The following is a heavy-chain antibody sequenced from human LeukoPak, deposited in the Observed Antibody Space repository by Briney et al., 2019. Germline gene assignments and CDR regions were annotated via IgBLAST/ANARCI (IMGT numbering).Heavy chain of an antibody. Sequence: PGGSLRLSCAASGVTFSSYWMSWVRQAPGKGLEWVANIKQDGSEKYYVDSVKGRFTISTDNAKNSLYLRMNSLRAEDTAVYYCARRGQPGGDSSFDYWGQGTLVTVSS. CDR1: GVTFSSYW. CDR3: ARRGQPGGDSSFDY. J-gene: IGHJ4*02. V-gene: IGHV3-7*01. D-gene: IGHD3-22*01. CDR2: IKQDGSEK.